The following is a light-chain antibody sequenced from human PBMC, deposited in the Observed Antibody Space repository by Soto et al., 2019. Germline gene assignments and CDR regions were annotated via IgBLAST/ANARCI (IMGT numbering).Light chain of an antibody. J-gene: IGKJ1*01. CDR1: QSVSSSY. Sequence: EIVLTQAPGTLSLSPGERATLSCRASQSVSSSYLAWYQQKPGQAPRLLIYGASSRATGIPDRFSGSGSWTVFTLSISRLETEDFSVSYCQPYGSSPKTVGQGTKVDSK. CDR2: GAS. V-gene: IGKV3-20*01. CDR3: QPYGSSPKT.